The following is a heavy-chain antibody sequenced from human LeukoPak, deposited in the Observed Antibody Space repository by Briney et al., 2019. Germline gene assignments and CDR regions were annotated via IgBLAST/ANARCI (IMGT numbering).Heavy chain of an antibody. CDR3: ANWTGITPY. D-gene: IGHD1-20*01. CDR2: ISSGDAPT. Sequence: GGSLRLSCAASGFTFSDYYMTWIRQAPGKGLEWISYISSGDAPTYYADSVKGCLTISRDKAKNSLFLKMNSLRVEDTAVYYCANWTGITPYWGKGTLVTVSS. CDR1: GFTFSDYY. V-gene: IGHV3-11*01. J-gene: IGHJ4*02.